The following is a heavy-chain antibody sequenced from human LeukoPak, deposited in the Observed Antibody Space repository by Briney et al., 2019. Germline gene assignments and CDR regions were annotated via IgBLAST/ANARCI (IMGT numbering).Heavy chain of an antibody. CDR2: ISGSGSST. D-gene: IGHD3-22*01. Sequence: PGGSLRPSCAASGFTFSSYAMIWVRQAPGKGLEWVSVISGSGSSTDYADSVKGRFTISRDNSKNALYLQMNSLRVEDTAVYYCAKDPPRSRAIVDAFDVWGQGTMVTVSS. CDR1: GFTFSSYA. J-gene: IGHJ3*01. V-gene: IGHV3-23*01. CDR3: AKDPPRSRAIVDAFDV.